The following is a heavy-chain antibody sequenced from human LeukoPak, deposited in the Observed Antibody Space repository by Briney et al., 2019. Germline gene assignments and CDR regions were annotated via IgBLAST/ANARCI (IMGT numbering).Heavy chain of an antibody. D-gene: IGHD3-10*01. CDR2: IYYSGST. CDR1: GGSISSHY. V-gene: IGHV4-59*11. Sequence: SETLSLTCTVSGGSISSHYWSWIRQPPGKGLEWIGYIYYSGSTNYNPSLKSRVTFSVDTSRNQFSLKLSSVTAADTAVYYCARFRISRGEFEELLYYFDYWGQGTLVTVSS. J-gene: IGHJ4*02. CDR3: ARFRISRGEFEELLYYFDY.